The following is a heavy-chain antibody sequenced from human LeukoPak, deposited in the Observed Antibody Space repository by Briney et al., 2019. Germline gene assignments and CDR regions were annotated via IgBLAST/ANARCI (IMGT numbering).Heavy chain of an antibody. Sequence: KPSETLSLTCTVSGGSISSYYWSWIRQPPGKGLEWIGYIYYSGSTNYNPSLKSRVTISVDTSKNQFSLKLSSVTAADTAVYYCARHRPLLRYSSGWYAYYFDYWGQGTLVTVSS. J-gene: IGHJ4*02. D-gene: IGHD6-19*01. CDR1: GGSISSYY. V-gene: IGHV4-59*01. CDR2: IYYSGST. CDR3: ARHRPLLRYSSGWYAYYFDY.